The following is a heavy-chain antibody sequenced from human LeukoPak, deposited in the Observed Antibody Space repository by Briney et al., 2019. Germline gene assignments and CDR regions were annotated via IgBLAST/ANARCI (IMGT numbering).Heavy chain of an antibody. CDR1: GFTFTSYA. Sequence: GGSLRLSCAASGFTFTSYAMSWVRQAPGKGLEWASAICGSGGSTYYANSVKGRFTISRDNSKNTLYLQMNSLRAEDTAVYYCTKSLLWFGELQYYFDYWGQGTLVTVSS. CDR3: TKSLLWFGELQYYFDY. V-gene: IGHV3-23*01. D-gene: IGHD3-10*01. CDR2: ICGSGGST. J-gene: IGHJ4*02.